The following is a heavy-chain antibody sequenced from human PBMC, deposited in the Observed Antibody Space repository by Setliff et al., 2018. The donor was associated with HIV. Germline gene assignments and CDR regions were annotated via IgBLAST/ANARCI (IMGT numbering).Heavy chain of an antibody. CDR2: ISSSSSYI. J-gene: IGHJ4*02. V-gene: IGHV3-21*01. D-gene: IGHD2-8*01. CDR3: AREWNGGYDY. CDR1: GFTVSSYS. Sequence: GGSLRLSCTASGFTVSSYSMNWVRQAPGKGLEWVSSISSSSSYIYYADSVKGRFTISRDNAKNSLYLQMNSLRAEGTAVYYCAREWNGGYDYWGQGTLVTVSS.